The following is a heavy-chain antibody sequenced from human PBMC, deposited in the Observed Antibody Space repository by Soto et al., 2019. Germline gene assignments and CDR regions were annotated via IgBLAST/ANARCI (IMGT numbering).Heavy chain of an antibody. CDR3: AREAGYCSRTSCYRRAFDT. J-gene: IGHJ3*02. CDR2: INTDGGSS. Sequence: EVQLVESGGDLVQPGGSLRLSCAASGFTFSGHWMHWVRQVPGKGLEWVSRINTDGGSSAYADSLKGRFTISRDNAKNTLYLQMKGLRAEDTAVYYCAREAGYCSRTSCYRRAFDTWGQGTTVTVSS. CDR1: GFTFSGHW. V-gene: IGHV3-74*03. D-gene: IGHD2-2*01.